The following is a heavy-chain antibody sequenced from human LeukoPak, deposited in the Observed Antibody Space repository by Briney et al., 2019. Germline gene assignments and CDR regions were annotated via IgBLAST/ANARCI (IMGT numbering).Heavy chain of an antibody. CDR3: ARQVEKSGSYFYFDY. Sequence: ASMKLSFKASAYTFTAYYMHWVRQAPGQGLEWLGWINPDIGGATYAQKFQGRVTMTRDTSTSTAYMELNRLTSDDTAVYYCARQVEKSGSYFYFDYWGQGTLVTVSS. V-gene: IGHV1-2*02. D-gene: IGHD1-26*01. J-gene: IGHJ4*02. CDR1: AYTFTAYY. CDR2: INPDIGGA.